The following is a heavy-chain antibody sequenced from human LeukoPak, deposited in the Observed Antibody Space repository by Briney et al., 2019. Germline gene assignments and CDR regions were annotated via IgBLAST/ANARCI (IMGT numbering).Heavy chain of an antibody. CDR1: GGTFMSYA. CDR2: ISPYNGNT. D-gene: IGHD6-13*01. CDR3: ATYSAAGRTYYFDY. V-gene: IGHV1-18*04. J-gene: IGHJ4*02. Sequence: ASVKVSCKASGGTFMSYAISWVRQAPGQGLEWMGWISPYNGNTNYAQKLQGRVTMTRDTSTSTAYMELRSLRSDDTAVYYCATYSAAGRTYYFDYWGQGALVTVSS.